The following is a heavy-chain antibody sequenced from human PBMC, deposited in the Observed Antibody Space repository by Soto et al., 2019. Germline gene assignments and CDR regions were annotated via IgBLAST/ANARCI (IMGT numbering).Heavy chain of an antibody. D-gene: IGHD3-10*01. CDR2: IIPIFGTA. V-gene: IGHV1-69*01. Sequence: QVQLVQSGAEVKKPGSSVKVSCKASGGTFSSYAISWVRQAPGQGLEWIGGIIPIFGTANYAQKFQGRVTITADESTSTAYMELSSLRSEDTAVYYCARGAYGSGSYYNVHYYYGMDVWGQGTTVTVSS. CDR3: ARGAYGSGSYYNVHYYYGMDV. J-gene: IGHJ6*02. CDR1: GGTFSSYA.